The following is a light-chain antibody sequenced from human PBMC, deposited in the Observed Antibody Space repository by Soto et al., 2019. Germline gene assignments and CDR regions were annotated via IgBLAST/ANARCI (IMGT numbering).Light chain of an antibody. Sequence: EIVLTQSPGTLSLSPGERATLSCRASQSVNSFLAWYQQKPGQAPRLLIYAASNRATGIPARFSGSGSGTEFTLTISSLEPEDFAIYYCQQRGAWPYTFGQGSKLEIK. CDR1: QSVNSF. V-gene: IGKV3-11*01. CDR3: QQRGAWPYT. CDR2: AAS. J-gene: IGKJ2*01.